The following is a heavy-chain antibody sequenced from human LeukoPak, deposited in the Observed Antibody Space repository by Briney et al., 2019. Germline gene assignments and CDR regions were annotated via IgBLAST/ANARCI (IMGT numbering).Heavy chain of an antibody. CDR3: ARRLSTIAASAANDY. CDR1: GYNFSSYW. V-gene: IGHV5-51*01. CDR2: IHPGNSET. J-gene: IGHJ4*02. D-gene: IGHD6-13*01. Sequence: GESLKISCKGSGYNFSSYWIAWVRQMPGKGLEWMGIIHPGNSETTYNPSFQGQVTMSADKSISTAYLQWSSLEDTDTAKYYCARRLSTIAASAANDYWGQGTLVTVSS.